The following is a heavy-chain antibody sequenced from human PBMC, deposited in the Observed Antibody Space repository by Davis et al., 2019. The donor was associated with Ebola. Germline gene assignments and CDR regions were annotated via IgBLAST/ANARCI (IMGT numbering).Heavy chain of an antibody. V-gene: IGHV3-30*18. Sequence: PGGSLRLSCAASGFTFSSYGMHWVRQAPGKGLEWVAVISYDGSNKYYADSVKGRFTISRDNSKNTLYLQMNSLRAEKTAVYYCAKAKWLIRPVDYWGQGTLVTVSS. D-gene: IGHD2-8*01. CDR2: ISYDGSNK. CDR1: GFTFSSYG. CDR3: AKAKWLIRPVDY. J-gene: IGHJ4*02.